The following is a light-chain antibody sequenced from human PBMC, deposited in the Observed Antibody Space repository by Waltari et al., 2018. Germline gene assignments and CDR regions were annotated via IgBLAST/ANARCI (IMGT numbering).Light chain of an antibody. CDR1: QSVSNY. V-gene: IGKV3-11*01. J-gene: IGKJ4*01. CDR2: DAS. Sequence: EIVLTQSPATLSLSPGESATLSCRASQSVSNYLAWYQQRPGQAPRLLIYDASDRATGIPGRFSGSGSGTDFTLTISSLEPEDFAIYYCQQRSTWPILTFGGGTKVEVK. CDR3: QQRSTWPILT.